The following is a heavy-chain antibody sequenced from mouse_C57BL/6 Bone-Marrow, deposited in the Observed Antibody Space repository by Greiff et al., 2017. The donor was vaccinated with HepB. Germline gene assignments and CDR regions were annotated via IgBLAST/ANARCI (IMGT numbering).Heavy chain of an antibody. CDR2: IRNKANGYTT. V-gene: IGHV7-3*01. CDR1: GFTFTDYY. D-gene: IGHD2-2*01. J-gene: IGHJ3*01. CDR3: ARPSLGGYDAGFAY. Sequence: EVQRVESGGGLVQPGGSLSLSCAASGFTFTDYYMSWVRQPPGKALEWLGFIRNKANGYTTEYSASVKGRFTISRDNSQSILYLQMNALRAEDSATYYCARPSLGGYDAGFAYWGQGTLVTVSA.